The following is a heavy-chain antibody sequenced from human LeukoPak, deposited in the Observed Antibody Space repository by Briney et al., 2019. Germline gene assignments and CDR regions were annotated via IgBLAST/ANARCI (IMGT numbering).Heavy chain of an antibody. CDR2: ISGSGGST. CDR1: GFTFSSYA. CDR3: AKDRVYSSGWYYFDY. Sequence: PGGSLRLSCAASGFTFSSYAMSWVRQAPGKGLEWVSAISGSGGSTYYADSVKGRFTISRDNSKNALYLQMNSLRAEDTAVYYCAKDRVYSSGWYYFDYWGQGTLVTVSS. V-gene: IGHV3-23*01. D-gene: IGHD6-19*01. J-gene: IGHJ4*02.